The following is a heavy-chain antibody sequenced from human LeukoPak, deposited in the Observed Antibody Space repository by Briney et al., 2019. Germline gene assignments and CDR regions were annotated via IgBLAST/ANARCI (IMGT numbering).Heavy chain of an antibody. D-gene: IGHD4-17*01. CDR2: IYPGDSDT. CDR1: GYSFTSYW. V-gene: IGHV5-51*01. CDR3: ARKRTVTTEGDAFDI. J-gene: IGHJ3*02. Sequence: GESLKISCKGSGYSFTSYWIGWVRQMPGKGLEWMGIIYPGDSDTRYSPSFQGQVTISADKSTSTAYLQWSGLTASGAAMYYCARKRTVTTEGDAFDIWGQGTMVTVSS.